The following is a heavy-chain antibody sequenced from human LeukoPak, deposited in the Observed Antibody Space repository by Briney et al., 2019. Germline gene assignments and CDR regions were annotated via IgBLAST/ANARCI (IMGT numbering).Heavy chain of an antibody. CDR2: INTDGSST. D-gene: IGHD3-22*01. CDR1: GFTFSSYW. CDR3: ARESSALPSDY. Sequence: GGSLRLSCAASGFTFSSYWMHWVRQAPGKGLVWVSRINTDGSSTSYADSVKGRFTISRDNAKNTLYLQMNSLRAEDTAIYYCARESSALPSDYWGQGTLVTVSS. V-gene: IGHV3-74*01. J-gene: IGHJ4*02.